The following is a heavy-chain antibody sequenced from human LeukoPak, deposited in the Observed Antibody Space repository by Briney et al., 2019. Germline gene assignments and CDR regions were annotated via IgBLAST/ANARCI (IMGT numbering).Heavy chain of an antibody. Sequence: SETLSLTCAVYGGSFSGYYWSWIRQPPGKGLEWIGEINHSGSTNYNPSLKSRVTISVDTSKNRFSLKLNSVTAADTAVYYCARGCPGGYSSSWYYYFDYWGQGTLVTVSS. CDR2: INHSGST. D-gene: IGHD6-13*01. CDR1: GGSFSGYY. J-gene: IGHJ4*02. V-gene: IGHV4-34*01. CDR3: ARGCPGGYSSSWYYYFDY.